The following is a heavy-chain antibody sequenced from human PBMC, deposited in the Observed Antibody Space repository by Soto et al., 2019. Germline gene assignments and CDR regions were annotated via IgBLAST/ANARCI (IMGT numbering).Heavy chain of an antibody. D-gene: IGHD7-27*01. CDR2: IYYSGST. CDR3: ARLRGGTRLGDAFDI. V-gene: IGHV4-59*01. CDR1: GGSISSYY. Sequence: QVQLQESGPGLVKPSETLSLTCTVSGGSISSYYWSWIRQPPGKGLEWIGYIYYSGSTNYNPSLKRRVTISVDTSKNQFSLKLSSVTAADTAVYYCARLRGGTRLGDAFDIWGQGTMVTVSS. J-gene: IGHJ3*02.